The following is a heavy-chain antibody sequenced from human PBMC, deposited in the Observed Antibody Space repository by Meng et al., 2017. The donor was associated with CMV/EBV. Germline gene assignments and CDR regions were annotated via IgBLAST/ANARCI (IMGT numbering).Heavy chain of an antibody. CDR1: GGSISSSNW. CDR2: IYHSGST. D-gene: IGHD6-19*01. Sequence: GSLRLSCAVSGGSISSSNWWSWVRQPPGKGLEWIGEIYHSGSTNYNPSLKSRVTISVDKSKNQFSLKLSSVTAADTAVYYCARLATIAVAGTSYYYYYGMDVWGQGTTVTVSS. J-gene: IGHJ6*02. V-gene: IGHV4-4*02. CDR3: ARLATIAVAGTSYYYYYGMDV.